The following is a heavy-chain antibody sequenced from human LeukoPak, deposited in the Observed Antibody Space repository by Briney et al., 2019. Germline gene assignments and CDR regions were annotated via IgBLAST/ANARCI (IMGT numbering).Heavy chain of an antibody. CDR2: IYYSGST. CDR1: GGSISSGGYY. V-gene: IGHV4-31*03. D-gene: IGHD4-17*01. J-gene: IGHJ4*02. Sequence: PSETLSLTCTVSGGSISSGGYYWSWIRQHPGKGLEWIGYIYYSGSTYYNPSLKSRVTISVDTSKNQFSLKLSSVTAADTAAYYCARDQWGYGDFDYWGQGTLVTVSS. CDR3: ARDQWGYGDFDY.